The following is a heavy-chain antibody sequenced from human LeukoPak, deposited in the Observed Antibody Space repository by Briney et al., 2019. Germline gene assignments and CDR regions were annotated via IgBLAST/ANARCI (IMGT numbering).Heavy chain of an antibody. V-gene: IGHV3-23*01. D-gene: IGHD2-8*01. Sequence: GGSLRLSCAASGFTFSSYAMSWVRQAPGKGLEWVSVISGSGSSTYYADSVKGRFTISRDNSKNTLYLQMNSLRAEDTAVYYCASMLYDWDYFDYWGQGTLVTVSS. J-gene: IGHJ4*02. CDR2: ISGSGSST. CDR1: GFTFSSYA. CDR3: ASMLYDWDYFDY.